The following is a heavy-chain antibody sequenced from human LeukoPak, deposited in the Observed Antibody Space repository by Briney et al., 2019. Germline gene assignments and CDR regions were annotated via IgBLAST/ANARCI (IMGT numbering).Heavy chain of an antibody. V-gene: IGHV3-48*01. D-gene: IGHD3-10*01. CDR2: IGIDSGNT. CDR3: ARDMDYYYGMDV. CDR1: GFTFSDYS. Sequence: GGSLRLSCAASGFTFSDYSMNWVRQAPGKGLEWISYIGIDSGNTNYADSVKGRFTISGDKAKNSLYLQMNSLRVEDTAVYYCARDMDYYYGMDVWGQGTTVTVSS. J-gene: IGHJ6*02.